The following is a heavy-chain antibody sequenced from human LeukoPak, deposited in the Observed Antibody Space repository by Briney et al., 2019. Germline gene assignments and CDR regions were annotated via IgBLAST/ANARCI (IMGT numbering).Heavy chain of an antibody. V-gene: IGHV4-30-2*01. CDR2: IYHNGRT. D-gene: IGHD4/OR15-4a*01. CDR3: ASAPNYSYFDY. Sequence: SQTLSLTCTVSGGSISSGGYYWSWIRQPPGKGLEWIGYIYHNGRTYHNPSLKSRVTISVDRSKNQFSLKLSSVTAADTAVYYCASAPNYSYFDYWGQGTLVTVSS. J-gene: IGHJ4*02. CDR1: GGSISSGGYY.